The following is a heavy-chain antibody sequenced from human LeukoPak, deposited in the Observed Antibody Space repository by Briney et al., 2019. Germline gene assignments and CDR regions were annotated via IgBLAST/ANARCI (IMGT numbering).Heavy chain of an antibody. V-gene: IGHV4-39*07. D-gene: IGHD5-12*01. J-gene: IGHJ5*02. CDR3: ARALGYSGYDLRANNWFDP. CDR2: IYYSGST. CDR1: GGSISSSSYY. Sequence: PSETLSLTCTVSGGSISSSSYYWGWIRQPPGKGLEWIGSIYYSGSTYYNPSLKSRVTISVDTSKNQFSLKLSSVTAADTAVYYCARALGYSGYDLRANNWFDPWGQGTLVTVSS.